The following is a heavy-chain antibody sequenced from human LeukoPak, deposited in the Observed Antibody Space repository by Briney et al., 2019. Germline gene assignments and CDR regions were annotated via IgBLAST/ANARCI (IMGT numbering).Heavy chain of an antibody. V-gene: IGHV3-48*01. CDR2: ITRNSNDI. CDR1: GFTFSSYS. J-gene: IGHJ4*02. CDR3: AKTLLVSSGYYYAGSDY. Sequence: GGSLRLSCAASGFTFSSYSMSWVRQAPGKGLEWVSYITRNSNDIYYADSVKGRFTISRDNAKNSLYLQMNNLRAEDTAVYYCAKTLLVSSGYYYAGSDYWGQGILVTVST. D-gene: IGHD3-22*01.